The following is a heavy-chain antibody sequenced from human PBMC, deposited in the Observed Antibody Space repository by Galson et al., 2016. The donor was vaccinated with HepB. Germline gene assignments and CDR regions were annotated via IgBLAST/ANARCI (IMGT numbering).Heavy chain of an antibody. J-gene: IGHJ4*02. Sequence: LRLSCAASGFPFSPYAMRWVRQPPGKGLEWVSSLSGSGDVTHHADSVKGRFTISRDNSKNTLYLQMNSLRAEDTALYYCAKSGVWGTHRSPDYWGQGTLVTVSS. V-gene: IGHV3-23*01. CDR3: AKSGVWGTHRSPDY. CDR2: LSGSGDVT. D-gene: IGHD3-16*02. CDR1: GFPFSPYA.